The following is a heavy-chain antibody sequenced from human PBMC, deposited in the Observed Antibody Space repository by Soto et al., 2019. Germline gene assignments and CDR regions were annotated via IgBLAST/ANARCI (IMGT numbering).Heavy chain of an antibody. CDR1: GYTFTNYY. D-gene: IGHD3-10*01. V-gene: IGHV1-2*02. CDR3: ARGRENDP. Sequence: ASVKVSCKASGYTFTNYYIHWVRQAPGQVLEWMGWINPNSGGTSYAQKFQGRVALTRDTSISTAYMELNSLRSDDTAMYYCARGRENDPWGQGTLVTVSS. J-gene: IGHJ5*02. CDR2: INPNSGGT.